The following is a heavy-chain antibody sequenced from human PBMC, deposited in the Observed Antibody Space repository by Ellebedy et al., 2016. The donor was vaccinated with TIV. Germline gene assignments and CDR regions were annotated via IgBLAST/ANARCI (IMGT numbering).Heavy chain of an antibody. V-gene: IGHV4-34*01. CDR3: ARGIYGSGSVDY. J-gene: IGHJ4*02. CDR1: GGSLRGYY. D-gene: IGHD3-10*01. Sequence: MPSETLSLTCAVYGGSLRGYYWNRIRQPPGKGLEWIGEIIQSGTMNYSPSLKSRVTISVDKSKNQFSLRLTSVTAADTAVYFCARGIYGSGSVDYWGQGTLVTVSS. CDR2: IIQSGTM.